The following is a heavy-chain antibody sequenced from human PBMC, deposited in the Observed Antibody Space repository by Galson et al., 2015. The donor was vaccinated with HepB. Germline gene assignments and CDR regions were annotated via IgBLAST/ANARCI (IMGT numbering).Heavy chain of an antibody. CDR1: GGSFRGYY. D-gene: IGHD6-19*01. CDR3: ARTGGRRQWLVDY. Sequence: ETLSLTCAVYGGSFRGYYWSWIRQPPGKGLEWIGEINHSGSTNYNPSLKSRVTISVDTSKNQFSLKLSSVTAADTAVYYCARTGGRRQWLVDYWGQGTLVTVSS. J-gene: IGHJ4*02. V-gene: IGHV4-34*01. CDR2: INHSGST.